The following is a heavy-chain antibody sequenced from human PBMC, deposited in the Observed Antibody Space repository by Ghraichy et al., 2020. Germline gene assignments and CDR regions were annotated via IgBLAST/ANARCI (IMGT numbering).Heavy chain of an antibody. D-gene: IGHD1-7*01. CDR3: ASPFELLGGSV. CDR2: IYYSGST. V-gene: IGHV4-39*01. CDR1: GGSISSSSYY. Sequence: SQTLSLNCTVSGGSISSSSYYWGWIRQPPGKGLEWIGSIYYSGSTYYNPSLKSRVTISVDTSKNQFSLKLSSVTAADTAVYYCASPFELLGGSVWGKGTTVTVSS. J-gene: IGHJ6*04.